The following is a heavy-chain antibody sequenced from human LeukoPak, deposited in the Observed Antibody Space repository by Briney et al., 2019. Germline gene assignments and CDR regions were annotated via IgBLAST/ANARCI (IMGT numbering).Heavy chain of an antibody. D-gene: IGHD1-26*01. CDR2: MWADGSKT. CDR3: ARDADTSASYWYFDL. V-gene: IGHV3-33*01. Sequence: QPGGSLRLSCTASGFPLSNYGMHWFRKAPAKGLELVALMWADGSKTSYANSVKGRFTISRDISRNTLYLQMNSLRAEDTALYYCARDADTSASYWYFDLWGRGTLVTVSS. J-gene: IGHJ2*01. CDR1: GFPLSNYG.